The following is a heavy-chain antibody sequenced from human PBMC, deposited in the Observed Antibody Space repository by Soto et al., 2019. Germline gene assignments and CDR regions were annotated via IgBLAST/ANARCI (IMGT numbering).Heavy chain of an antibody. CDR2: IRYDRSNI. CDR3: AKDRLAGGFDY. D-gene: IGHD3-16*01. V-gene: IGHV3-30*02. J-gene: IGHJ4*02. CDR1: GFTFSSYS. Sequence: GGSLRLSCAASGFTFSSYSMNWVRQAPGKGLEWVAYIRYDRSNIYYTDSVKGRFTISRDNSRNTVYLQMNSLRADDTAVYYCAKDRLAGGFDYWGQGTLVTVSS.